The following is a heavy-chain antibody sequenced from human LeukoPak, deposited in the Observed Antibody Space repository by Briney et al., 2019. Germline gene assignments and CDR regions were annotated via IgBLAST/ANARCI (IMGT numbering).Heavy chain of an antibody. CDR2: ISYDGSKK. CDR3: AKLGYDSSGSPRLVDF. J-gene: IGHJ4*02. D-gene: IGHD6-19*01. V-gene: IGHV3-30*02. CDR1: GFTFSTHG. Sequence: PGGSLRLSCAVSGFTFSTHGIHWVRQAPGKGLQWVAFISYDGSKKYYADSVKGRFTISRDNSMNTLDLQMNSLRAEDTAVYYCAKLGYDSSGSPRLVDFWGQGTLVTVSS.